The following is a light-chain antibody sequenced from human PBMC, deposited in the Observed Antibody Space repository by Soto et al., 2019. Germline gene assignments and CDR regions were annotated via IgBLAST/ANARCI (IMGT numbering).Light chain of an antibody. CDR3: QQSYSTPPT. Sequence: DIQMTQSPSSLSASVGDRVTITCRASQSISSYLNWYQQKPGKAPKLLIYGAPSLQSGVPSRFSGSGSGTDFTLTISSLQPEDFATYYCQQSYSTPPTFGGGTKVEIK. CDR2: GAP. J-gene: IGKJ4*01. V-gene: IGKV1-39*01. CDR1: QSISSY.